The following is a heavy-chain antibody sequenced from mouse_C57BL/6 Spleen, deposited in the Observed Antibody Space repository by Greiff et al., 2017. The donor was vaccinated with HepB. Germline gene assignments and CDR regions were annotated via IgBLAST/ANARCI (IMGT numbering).Heavy chain of an antibody. D-gene: IGHD2-2*01. CDR2: INPNNGGS. CDR1: GYTFTDYN. V-gene: IGHV1-18*01. Sequence: EVKLMESGPELVKPGASVKIPCKASGYTFTDYNMDWVKQNHGKSLEWIGDINPNNGGSIYNQKFKGKATLTVDKSSSTAYMELRSLTSEDTAGYYCARVGYDEGFDYWGQGTTLTVSS. CDR3: ARVGYDEGFDY. J-gene: IGHJ2*01.